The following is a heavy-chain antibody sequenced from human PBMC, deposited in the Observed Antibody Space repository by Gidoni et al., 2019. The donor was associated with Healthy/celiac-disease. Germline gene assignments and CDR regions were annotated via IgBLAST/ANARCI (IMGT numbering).Heavy chain of an antibody. CDR2: IYHSGST. V-gene: IGHV4-4*02. J-gene: IGHJ4*02. CDR3: AREAGYCGGDCYYYFDY. CDR1: GGSISSSNW. Sequence: LTCAVSGGSISSSNWWSWVRQPPGKGLEWIGEIYHSGSTNYNPSLKSRVTISVDKSKNQFSLKPSSVTAAETAVYYCAREAGYCGGDCYYYFDYWGQGTLVTVSS. D-gene: IGHD2-21*02.